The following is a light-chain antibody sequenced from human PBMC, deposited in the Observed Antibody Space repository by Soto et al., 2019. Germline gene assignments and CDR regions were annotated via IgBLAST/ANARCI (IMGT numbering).Light chain of an antibody. CDR2: EVN. Sequence: QSVLTQPPSASGSPGQSVAISCTGTSSDVGGYNYVSWYQQHPGKAPKLMIYEVNKRPSGVPDRFSGSKSGNTASLTVSGLQAEDEADYYCSSYAGSFTYVFGTGTKLTVL. J-gene: IGLJ1*01. CDR3: SSYAGSFTYV. V-gene: IGLV2-8*01. CDR1: SSDVGGYNY.